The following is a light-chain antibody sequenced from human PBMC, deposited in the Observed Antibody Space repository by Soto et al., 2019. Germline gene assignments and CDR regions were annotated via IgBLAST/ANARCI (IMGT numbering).Light chain of an antibody. CDR1: QSIGSY. V-gene: IGKV1-39*01. Sequence: IQMTQSPSSLSASVGDRVTMTCRASQSIGSYVNWYQEKPGEAPKVLIFAASSLHSGVPSRFSGSGSGTDFPLTISSLQPEEFANAYCQQSYSTAWTFGQGTKVDIK. CDR2: AAS. CDR3: QQSYSTAWT. J-gene: IGKJ1*01.